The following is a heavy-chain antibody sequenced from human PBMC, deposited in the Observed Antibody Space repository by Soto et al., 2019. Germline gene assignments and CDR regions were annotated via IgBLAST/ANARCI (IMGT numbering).Heavy chain of an antibody. CDR1: GASVTSTGYY. D-gene: IGHD6-19*01. CDR3: ARVSAVSAEYYFDY. CDR2: ILHNGNA. V-gene: IGHV4-30-4*01. J-gene: IGHJ4*02. Sequence: QVQLRESGPGLMRPSQTLSLTCTVSGASVTSTGYYWTWIRQSPGKVLEWLGYILHNGNADYSPSLETRRSISLDSSKNQFSLKVNSVSAADTAIYFCARVSAVSAEYYFDYWGQGALVTVSS.